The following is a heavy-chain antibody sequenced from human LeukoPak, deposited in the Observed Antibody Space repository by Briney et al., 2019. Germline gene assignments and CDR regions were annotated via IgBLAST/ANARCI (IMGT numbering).Heavy chain of an antibody. CDR3: ARSRYNWNFRYFDY. CDR2: IYYSGST. V-gene: IGHV4-39*01. D-gene: IGHD1-7*01. Sequence: SETLSLTCTVSGGSISSYYWGWIRQPPGKGLEWIGSIYYSGSTYYNPSLKSRVTISVDTSKNQFSLKLSSVTAADTAVYYCARSRYNWNFRYFDYWGQGTLVTVSS. CDR1: GGSISSYY. J-gene: IGHJ4*02.